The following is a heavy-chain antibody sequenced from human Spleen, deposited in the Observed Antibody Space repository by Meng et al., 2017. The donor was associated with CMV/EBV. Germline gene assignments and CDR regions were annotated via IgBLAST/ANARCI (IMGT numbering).Heavy chain of an antibody. CDR2: IYYTGTT. V-gene: IGHV4-39*07. CDR3: ARGIVVMDQPTAFDP. Sequence: SETLSLTCTVSGGSISSNIYFWAWIRQPPGQGLEWIGSIYYTGTTYYNPSLKRRVSMSVDTSKNQFSLKLSSVTAADTAVYYCARGIVVMDQPTAFDPWGQGTLVTVSS. CDR1: GGSISSNIYF. D-gene: IGHD2-2*01. J-gene: IGHJ5*02.